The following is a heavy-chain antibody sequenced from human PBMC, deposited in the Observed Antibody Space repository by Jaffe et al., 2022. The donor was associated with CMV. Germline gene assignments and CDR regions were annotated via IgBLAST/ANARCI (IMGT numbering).Heavy chain of an antibody. CDR2: ISAYNGNT. CDR3: ARDFPRRFLEWLSHYDYYYYMDV. V-gene: IGHV1-18*04. Sequence: QVQLVQSGAEVKKPGASVKVSCKASGYTFTSYGISWVRQAPGQGLEWMGWISAYNGNTNYAQKLQGRVTMTTDTSTSTAYMELRSLRSDDTAVYYCARDFPRRFLEWLSHYDYYYYMDVWGKGTTVTVSS. J-gene: IGHJ6*03. CDR1: GYTFTSYG. D-gene: IGHD3-3*01.